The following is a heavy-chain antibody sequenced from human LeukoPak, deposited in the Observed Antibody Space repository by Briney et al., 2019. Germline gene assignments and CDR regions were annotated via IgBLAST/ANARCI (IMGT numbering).Heavy chain of an antibody. V-gene: IGHV3-33*01. J-gene: IGHJ4*02. CDR1: GFTFSNYG. Sequence: PGGSLRLSCTASGFTFSNYGMHWVRQAPGKGLEWVAVIWYDGSSKYYADSVKGRFTISRDNSKSTVYLQMNSLRAEDTAVYYCARGHSSSWYLFAYWGQGTLVAVSS. CDR2: IWYDGSSK. CDR3: ARGHSSSWYLFAY. D-gene: IGHD6-13*01.